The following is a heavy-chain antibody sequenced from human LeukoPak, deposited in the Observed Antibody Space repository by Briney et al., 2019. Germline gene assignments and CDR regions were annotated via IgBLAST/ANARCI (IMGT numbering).Heavy chain of an antibody. CDR1: GYSLSELF. Sequence: ASVKVSCKVSGYSLSELFTHWVRQAPGKGLEWMGGFDPEDGGPMYAQKFQGRVTMTEDTSTDTAYMELRSLRSEDTAVYYCATEKDELLDSWGQGTLVTVSS. D-gene: IGHD1-1*01. V-gene: IGHV1-24*01. CDR3: ATEKDELLDS. CDR2: FDPEDGGP. J-gene: IGHJ5*01.